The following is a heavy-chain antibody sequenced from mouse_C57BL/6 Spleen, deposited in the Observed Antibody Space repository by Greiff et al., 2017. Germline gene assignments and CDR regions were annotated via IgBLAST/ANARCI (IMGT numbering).Heavy chain of an antibody. J-gene: IGHJ2*01. CDR2: IDPETGGT. CDR3: TRIYYDYDKLFCFDY. V-gene: IGHV1-15*01. D-gene: IGHD2-4*01. CDR1: GYTFTDYE. Sequence: VQLQQSGAELVRPGASVTLSCKASGYTFTDYEMHWVKQTPVHGLEWIGAIDPETGGTAYNQKFKGKAILTADKSSSTAYMELRSLTSEDSAVYYCTRIYYDYDKLFCFDYWGQGTTLTVSS.